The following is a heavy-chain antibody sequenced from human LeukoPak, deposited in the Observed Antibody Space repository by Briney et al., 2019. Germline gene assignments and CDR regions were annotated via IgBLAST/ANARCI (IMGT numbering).Heavy chain of an antibody. V-gene: IGHV3-20*04. J-gene: IGHJ4*02. CDR2: INWNGDST. CDR1: GLTFSSYA. CDR3: ARDLRVVITGSFDS. Sequence: PGGSLRLSCAASGLTFSSYAMSWVRQAPGKGLEWVSGINWNGDSTDYADSVKGRFTISRDNAKNSLYLQMNSLRAEDTALYYCARDLRVVITGSFDSWGQGTLVTVSS. D-gene: IGHD3-22*01.